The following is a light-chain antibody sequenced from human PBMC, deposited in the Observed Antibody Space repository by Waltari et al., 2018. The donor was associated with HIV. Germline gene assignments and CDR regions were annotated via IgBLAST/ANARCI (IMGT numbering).Light chain of an antibody. CDR1: SRDVGGYDY. CDR3: SSYAGNFVV. J-gene: IGLJ2*01. Sequence: QSSLTQPPSASVSLGQSVTISCTGTSRDVGGYDYVAWYQQQPGKAPRLVIYEVTKRPSGVHDRFSGSKSGNTASLNISGLQAEDEADYYCSSYAGNFVVFGGGTNLTVL. V-gene: IGLV2-8*01. CDR2: EVT.